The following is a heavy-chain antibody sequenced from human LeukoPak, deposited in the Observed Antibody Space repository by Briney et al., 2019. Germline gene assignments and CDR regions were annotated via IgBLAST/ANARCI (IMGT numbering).Heavy chain of an antibody. CDR3: ARRRGCSSSSCPPDY. J-gene: IGHJ4*02. CDR2: IYPGDSDT. D-gene: IGHD2-2*01. Sequence: PGESLKISCRGSGYTFTTSWIGWGRQMPGKGLEWMGIIYPGDSDTRYSPSFQGQVTMSADKSINTAYLQWSSLKASDTAMYYCARRRGCSSSSCPPDYWGQGTLVTVSS. CDR1: GYTFTTSW. V-gene: IGHV5-51*01.